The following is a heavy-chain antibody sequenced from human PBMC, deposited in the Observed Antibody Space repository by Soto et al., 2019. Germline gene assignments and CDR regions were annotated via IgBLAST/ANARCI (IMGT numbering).Heavy chain of an antibody. CDR2: IIPIFGTA. J-gene: IGHJ6*02. CDR3: ARDPGGYCSSSSCLDGMDG. D-gene: IGHD2-2*03. CDR1: GGTFSSYA. V-gene: IGHV1-69*01. Sequence: QVQLVQSGAEVKKPGSSVKVSCKASGGTFSSYAISWVRQAPGQGLEWMGGIIPIFGTANYAQKFQGRVTITADESPSTAYMGLSSLGSEETAVYYCARDPGGYCSSSSCLDGMDGWGQGTTVTVSS.